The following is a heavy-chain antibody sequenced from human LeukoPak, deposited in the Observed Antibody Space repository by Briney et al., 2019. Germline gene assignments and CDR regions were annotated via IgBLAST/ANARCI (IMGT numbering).Heavy chain of an antibody. CDR1: GFTFTRYG. V-gene: IGHV3-23*01. J-gene: IGHJ3*02. CDR3: VRDTAYAFDM. D-gene: IGHD2-21*02. Sequence: GGSLRLSCAASGFTFTRYGMSWVRQAPGKGLEWVSSISGSGDSTYYADSVKGRFTISRDNSKNTLYLQTNSLRAEDTAVYYCVRDTAYAFDMWGQGTMVTVSS. CDR2: ISGSGDST.